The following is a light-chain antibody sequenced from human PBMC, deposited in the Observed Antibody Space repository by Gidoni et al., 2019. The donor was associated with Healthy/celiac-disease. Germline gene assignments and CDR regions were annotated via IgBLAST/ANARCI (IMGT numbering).Light chain of an antibody. CDR3: QQYDSFPVT. J-gene: IGKJ4*02. CDR1: QGISTY. V-gene: IGKV1D-8*01. Sequence: VIWMTQSPSFLSASIGDRVTITCQMSQGISTYLTWYQQKPGKAPELLIYAASTLQSGVPSRFSGSGSGTDFTLTISCLQSEDFATYYCQQYDSFPVTFGRGTKVEIK. CDR2: AAS.